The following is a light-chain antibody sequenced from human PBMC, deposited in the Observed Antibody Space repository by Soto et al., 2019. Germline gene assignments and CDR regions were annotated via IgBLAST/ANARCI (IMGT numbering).Light chain of an antibody. CDR3: QQRANWPSYT. V-gene: IGKV3-11*01. CDR1: QGVSSY. J-gene: IGKJ2*01. CDR2: DAS. Sequence: EIVLTQCPATLSLSPGERATLSCRASQGVSSYLAWYQQKPGQAPRLLIYDASNRATGIPARFSGSGSGTDFTLTISSLEPEYFAVYYCQQRANWPSYTFGQGTKLESK.